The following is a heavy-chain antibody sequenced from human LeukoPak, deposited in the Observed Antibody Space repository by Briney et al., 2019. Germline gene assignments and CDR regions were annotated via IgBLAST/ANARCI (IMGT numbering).Heavy chain of an antibody. CDR1: GFTFGDYA. J-gene: IGHJ4*02. Sequence: GGSLRLSCTASGFTFGDYAMSWVRQAPGKGLEWVGFIRSKAYGGTTEYAASVKGRFTISRDDSKSIVYLQMNSLETEDTAVYYCTREQVYCSSTSCPGDYWGQGTLVTVSS. CDR2: IRSKAYGGTT. D-gene: IGHD2-2*01. V-gene: IGHV3-49*04. CDR3: TREQVYCSSTSCPGDY.